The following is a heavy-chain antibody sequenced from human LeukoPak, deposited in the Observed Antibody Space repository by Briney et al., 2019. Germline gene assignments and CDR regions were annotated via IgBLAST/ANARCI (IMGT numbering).Heavy chain of an antibody. CDR2: TYYSSKWYK. D-gene: IGHD6-19*01. CDR3: ARGWLGSGLDY. J-gene: IGHJ4*02. CDR1: GDSVSSDSGA. V-gene: IGHV6-1*01. Sequence: SQTLSLTCAISGDSVSSDSGAWNWIRQSPSRGLEWLGRTYYSSKWYKDYAVSVQSRITLNPDTSKNQISLLLNSVTPEDTAVYYCARGWLGSGLDYWGQGTLVTVSS.